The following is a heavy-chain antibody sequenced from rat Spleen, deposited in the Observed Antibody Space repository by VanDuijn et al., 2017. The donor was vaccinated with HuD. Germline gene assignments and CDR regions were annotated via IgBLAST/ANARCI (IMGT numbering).Heavy chain of an antibody. CDR2: ISYDVTST. D-gene: IGHD1-2*01. CDR1: GLSFSNYN. Sequence: EVQLVESGGGLVQPGRSLKLSCTASGLSFSNYNMAWVRQAPKKGLEWVATISYDVTSTYYRDSVKGRFTISRDNAKSTLYLQMDSLRSEDTATYYCARLMTIAAMWHWGQGVMVTVSS. CDR3: ARLMTIAAMWH. J-gene: IGHJ2*01. V-gene: IGHV5-7*01.